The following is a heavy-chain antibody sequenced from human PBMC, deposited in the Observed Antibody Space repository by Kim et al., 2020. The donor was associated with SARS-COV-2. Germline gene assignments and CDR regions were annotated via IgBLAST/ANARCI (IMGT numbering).Heavy chain of an antibody. CDR3: AGSSMVRGVTAYYFDY. CDR1: GGSFSGYY. D-gene: IGHD3-10*01. Sequence: SETLSLTCAVYGGSFSGYYWSWIRQPPGKGLEWIGEINHSGSTNYNPSLKSRVTISVDTSKNQFSLKLSSVTAADTAVYYCAGSSMVRGVTAYYFDYWGQGTLVTVSS. CDR2: INHSGST. V-gene: IGHV4-34*01. J-gene: IGHJ4*02.